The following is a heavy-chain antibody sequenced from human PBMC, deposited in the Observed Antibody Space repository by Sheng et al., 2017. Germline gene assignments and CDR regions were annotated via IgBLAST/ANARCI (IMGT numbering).Heavy chain of an antibody. Sequence: QVQLQEPGPGLVKPSQTLSLTCTVSGGSISSGRYYWSWIRQPAGKGLECIGRIYTSGSTKYNPSLKSRLSISLDTSKNQFSLKLNSVTAADTAVYYCARSGYDSSGYYDYFNYWGQGTLVTVSS. CDR1: GGSISSGRYY. J-gene: IGHJ4*02. D-gene: IGHD3-22*01. CDR3: ARSGYDSSGYYDYFNY. V-gene: IGHV4-61*02. CDR2: IYTSGST.